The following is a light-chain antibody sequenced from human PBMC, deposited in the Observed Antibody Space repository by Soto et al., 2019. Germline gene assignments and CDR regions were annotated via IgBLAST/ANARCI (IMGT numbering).Light chain of an antibody. V-gene: IGKV3-15*01. CDR2: GAS. J-gene: IGKJ4*01. CDR1: QSVSIN. CDR3: QQYNNWPLI. Sequence: EIEMTQSPSPLSESQGDRASLXCRASQSVSINLAWYQQKPGQVPRLLIYGASTRDNGIPARFSGSGSGTEFTLTISSLQSEDFAIYYCQQYNNWPLIFGGGTKVDI.